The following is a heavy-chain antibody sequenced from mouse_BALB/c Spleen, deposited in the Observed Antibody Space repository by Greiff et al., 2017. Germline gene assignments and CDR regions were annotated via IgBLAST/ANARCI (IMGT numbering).Heavy chain of an antibody. CDR2: INPNNGGT. V-gene: IGHV1-18*01. CDR1: GYTFTDYN. Sequence: EVQLQQSGPELVKPGASVKIPCKASGYTFTDYNMDWVKQSHGKSLEWIGDINPNNGGTNYNQKFKGKATLTVDKSSSTAYMELRSLTSEDTAVYYCARFHYGNYVLFDYWGQGTTLTVSS. J-gene: IGHJ2*01. D-gene: IGHD2-1*01. CDR3: ARFHYGNYVLFDY.